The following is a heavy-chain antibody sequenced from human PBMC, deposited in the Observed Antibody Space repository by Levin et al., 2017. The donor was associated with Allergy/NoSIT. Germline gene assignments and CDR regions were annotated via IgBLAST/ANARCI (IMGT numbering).Heavy chain of an antibody. CDR2: IDPSDSYT. Sequence: GESLKISCKGSGYSFTSYWISWVRQMPGKGLEWMGRIDPSDSYTNYSPSFQGHVTISADKSISTAYLQWSSLKASDTAMYYCASSNVRPGIAVAHFDYWGQGTLVTVSS. CDR1: GYSFTSYW. CDR3: ASSNVRPGIAVAHFDY. D-gene: IGHD6-19*01. V-gene: IGHV5-10-1*01. J-gene: IGHJ4*02.